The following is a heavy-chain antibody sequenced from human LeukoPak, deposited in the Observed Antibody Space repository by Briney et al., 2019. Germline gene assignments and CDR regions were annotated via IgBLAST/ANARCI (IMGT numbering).Heavy chain of an antibody. J-gene: IGHJ4*02. CDR2: SYYRSKWST. CDR1: GDSVSINLVT. Sequence: SQTLSLTCAISGDSVSINLVTWTWIRQSPSRGLEWLGRSYYRSKWSTDYAVSVRSRITINPDTAKNQVSLQLNSVTPEDTAVYYCVRARSATYEFWGQGTLVTVSS. V-gene: IGHV6-1*01. D-gene: IGHD1-26*01. CDR3: VRARSATYEF.